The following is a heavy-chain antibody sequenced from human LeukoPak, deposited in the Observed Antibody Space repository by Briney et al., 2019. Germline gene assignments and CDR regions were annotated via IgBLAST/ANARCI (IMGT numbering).Heavy chain of an antibody. CDR1: GFTFSSYA. D-gene: IGHD2-2*01. CDR2: ISGSGGST. V-gene: IGHV3-23*01. Sequence: PGGSLRLSCAASGFTFSSYAMSWVRQAPGKGLEWVSAISGSGGSTYYADSVKGRFTISRDNSKNTLYLQMNSLRAEDTAVYYCAKERRACSSTSCFIHGWFDPWGQGTLVTVSS. CDR3: AKERRACSSTSCFIHGWFDP. J-gene: IGHJ5*02.